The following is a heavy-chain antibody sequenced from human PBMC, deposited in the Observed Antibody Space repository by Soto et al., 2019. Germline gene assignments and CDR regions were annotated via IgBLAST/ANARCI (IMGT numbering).Heavy chain of an antibody. CDR3: ARDDYGIYPY. D-gene: IGHD1-26*01. V-gene: IGHV1-2*02. CDR1: GYTITAYY. CDR2: IDPRNGGT. J-gene: IGHJ4*02. Sequence: QVQLVQSGTEVKKPGASVKVSCKASGYTITAYYIHWVRQAPGQGLEWMGWIDPRNGGTVYAQKFQGRVTMTRDTSISTVYMDLSGLGSDETALYFCARDDYGIYPYWGQGSLVSVSS.